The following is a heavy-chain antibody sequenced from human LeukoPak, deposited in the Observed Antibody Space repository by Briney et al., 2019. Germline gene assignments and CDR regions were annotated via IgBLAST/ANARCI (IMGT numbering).Heavy chain of an antibody. CDR2: IWYDGSNK. D-gene: IGHD3-9*01. V-gene: IGHV3-33*01. Sequence: PGGSLRLSCAASGFTFSSYGMHWVRQAPGKGLEWVAVIWYDGSNKYYADSVKGRFTISRDNSKNTLYLQMNSLRAEDTAVYYCARDLGILTGLAYYYGMDVWGQGTTVTVSS. J-gene: IGHJ6*02. CDR3: ARDLGILTGLAYYYGMDV. CDR1: GFTFSSYG.